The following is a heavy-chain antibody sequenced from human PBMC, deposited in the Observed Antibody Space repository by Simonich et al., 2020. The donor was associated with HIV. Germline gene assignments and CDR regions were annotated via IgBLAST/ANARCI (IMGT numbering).Heavy chain of an antibody. V-gene: IGHV4-38-2*01. J-gene: IGHJ4*02. CDR1: GYSISSGYY. CDR3: ARGLAARLSHFDY. CDR2: IYHSGST. D-gene: IGHD6-6*01. Sequence: QVQLQESGPGLVKPSETLSLTCAVSGYSISSGYYWYWIRQTPGKGLEWIGTIYHSGSTYYNPSLKSRVTISVDTSKNQFSLKLSSVTAADTAVYYCARGLAARLSHFDYWGQGTPVTVSS.